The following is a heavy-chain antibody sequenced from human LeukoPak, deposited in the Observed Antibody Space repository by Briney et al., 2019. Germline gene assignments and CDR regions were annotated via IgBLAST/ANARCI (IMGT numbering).Heavy chain of an antibody. J-gene: IGHJ2*01. CDR1: GGSLSSYY. V-gene: IGHV4-4*07. CDR2: IYTSGST. D-gene: IGHD2-2*02. CDR3: ASLFVVVPAAIGPAGYFDL. Sequence: SETLSLTCTVSGGSLSSYYWSWIRQPAGKGLEWIGRIYTSGSTNYNPSLKSRVTMSVDTSKNQFSLKLSSVTAADTAVYYCASLFVVVPAAIGPAGYFDLWGRGTLVTVSS.